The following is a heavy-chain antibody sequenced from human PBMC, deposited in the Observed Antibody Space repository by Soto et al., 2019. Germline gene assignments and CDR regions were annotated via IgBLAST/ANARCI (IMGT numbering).Heavy chain of an antibody. CDR1: CGSISSGGYY. D-gene: IGHD3-3*01. J-gene: IGHJ6*02. CDR2: IYYSGST. V-gene: IGHV4-31*03. CDR3: ARASITIFGVVRSPGNYGMDV. Sequence: TSETLSLTCTVSCGSISSGGYYWSWIRQHPGKGLEWIGYIYYSGSTYYNPSLKSRVTISVDTSKNQFSLKLSSVTAADTAVYYCARASITIFGVVRSPGNYGMDVWGQGTTVTVSS.